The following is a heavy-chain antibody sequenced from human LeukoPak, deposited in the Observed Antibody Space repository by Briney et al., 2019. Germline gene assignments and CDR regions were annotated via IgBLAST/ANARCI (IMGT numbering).Heavy chain of an antibody. Sequence: GGSLRLSCAASGFTFSSYAMSWVRQAPGKGLEWVSAISGSGGSTYCADSVKGRFAISRDNSKNTLYLQMNSLRAEDTAVYYCAKDKRGGMDGDYYFDYWGQGTLVTVSS. V-gene: IGHV3-23*01. CDR3: AKDKRGGMDGDYYFDY. D-gene: IGHD4-17*01. J-gene: IGHJ4*02. CDR2: ISGSGGST. CDR1: GFTFSSYA.